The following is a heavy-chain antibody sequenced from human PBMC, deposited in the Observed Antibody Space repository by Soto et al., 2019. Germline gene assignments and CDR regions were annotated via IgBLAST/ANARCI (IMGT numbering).Heavy chain of an antibody. Sequence: SETLFLTCTVSGASISRSYWSWIRQPPGKGLEYIGHIYVGGSTNYNPALKGRATISPDTSKNQFSLSLTSVTAADTAVYYCARGTIPDLWGQGTLVTVSS. J-gene: IGHJ1*01. CDR1: GASISRSY. CDR3: ARGTIPDL. V-gene: IGHV4-59*01. CDR2: IYVGGST. D-gene: IGHD1-7*01.